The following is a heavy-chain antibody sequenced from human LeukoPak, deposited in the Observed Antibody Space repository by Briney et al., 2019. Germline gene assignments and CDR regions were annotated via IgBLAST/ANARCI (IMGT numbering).Heavy chain of an antibody. V-gene: IGHV4-59*12. D-gene: IGHD3-10*01. Sequence: SETLSLTCTVSGDSISSYYCSWIRQPPGKGLEWIGYIYYSGSTTYNPSLKSRVTLSVDTSKTQFSLRLSSVTAADTAVYYCAREDSGSYYNYYFYMDVWGKGTTVTISS. CDR2: IYYSGST. CDR3: AREDSGSYYNYYFYMDV. CDR1: GDSISSYY. J-gene: IGHJ6*03.